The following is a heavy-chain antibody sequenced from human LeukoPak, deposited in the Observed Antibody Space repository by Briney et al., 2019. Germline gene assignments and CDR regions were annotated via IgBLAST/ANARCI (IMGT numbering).Heavy chain of an antibody. CDR2: ISSSGSTI. D-gene: IGHD5-24*01. Sequence: GGSLRLSCAASGFTLSSYEMNWVRQAPGKGLEWVSYISSSGSTIYYADSVKGRFTISRDNAKNSLYLQINSLRAEDTAVYYCARARRRDDAFDIWGQGTMVTVSS. CDR1: GFTLSSYE. V-gene: IGHV3-48*03. CDR3: ARARRRDDAFDI. J-gene: IGHJ3*02.